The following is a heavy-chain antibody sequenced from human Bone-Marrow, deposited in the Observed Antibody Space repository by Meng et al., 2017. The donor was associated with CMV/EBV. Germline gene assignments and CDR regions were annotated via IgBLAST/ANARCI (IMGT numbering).Heavy chain of an antibody. D-gene: IGHD1-26*01. Sequence: ASVKVSCKASGYTFTSYYMHWVRQAPGQGLEWMGIINPSGGSTSYAQKFQGRVTMTRDTSTSTVYMEPSSLRSEDTAVYYCAREWELDAFDIWGQGTMVTVSS. CDR2: INPSGGST. J-gene: IGHJ3*02. CDR1: GYTFTSYY. V-gene: IGHV1-46*01. CDR3: AREWELDAFDI.